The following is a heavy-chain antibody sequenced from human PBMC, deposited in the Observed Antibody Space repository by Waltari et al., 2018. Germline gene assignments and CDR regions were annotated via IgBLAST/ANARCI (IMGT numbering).Heavy chain of an antibody. J-gene: IGHJ4*02. CDR3: AREATMREYFDY. Sequence: QVQLVESGEGVLQPGRSLRVSCAASGFNFHRFPMNWVRQAPGQGLEWVAFISYDGVIKNYADSVKGRFTISRDNSKNTVYLQMSSLTSADTAVYFCAREATMREYFDYWGQGAQVTVSS. D-gene: IGHD5-12*01. CDR1: GFNFHRFP. CDR2: ISYDGVIK. V-gene: IGHV3-30*04.